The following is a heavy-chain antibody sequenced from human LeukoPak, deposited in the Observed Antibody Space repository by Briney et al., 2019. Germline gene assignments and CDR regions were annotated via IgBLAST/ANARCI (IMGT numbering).Heavy chain of an antibody. CDR3: ARGYCSSTSCYNDY. V-gene: IGHV3-74*01. CDR2: INSDGSSI. CDR1: GFTFSSHW. D-gene: IGHD2-2*02. Sequence: GGSLRLSCAASGFTFSSHWMHWVRQAPGKGLVWVSRINSDGSSISYADSVKGRFTISRDNSKNSLDLQMNSLRAEDTAVYYCARGYCSSTSCYNDYWGQGTLVTVSS. J-gene: IGHJ4*02.